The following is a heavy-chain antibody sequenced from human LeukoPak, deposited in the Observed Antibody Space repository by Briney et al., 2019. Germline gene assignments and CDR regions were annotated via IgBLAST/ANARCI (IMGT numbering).Heavy chain of an antibody. Sequence: GRSLRPSCAPSGFTLSRLWMSWVRQAPGNGLGWVANWKEDGRGKYYVDSVKDRFTISRDNAKNSLYLQMNSLRAEDTAIYYCARDSSRSSGSSNDYWGQGTLVTVSS. J-gene: IGHJ4*02. D-gene: IGHD3-10*01. CDR1: GFTLSRLW. V-gene: IGHV3-7*04. CDR3: ARDSSRSSGSSNDY. CDR2: WKEDGRGK.